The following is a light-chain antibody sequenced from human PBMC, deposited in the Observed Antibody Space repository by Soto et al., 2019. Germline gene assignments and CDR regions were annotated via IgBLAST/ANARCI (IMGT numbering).Light chain of an antibody. Sequence: EIVMTQSPATLSVSPGEGATLSCRASQSVSSNLAWYQQKPGQAPRLLIYGASSRATGIPDRFSGSGSGTDFTLTISRLEPEDFAVYYCQQYGSSHWTFGQGTKVDIK. CDR2: GAS. J-gene: IGKJ1*01. CDR3: QQYGSSHWT. V-gene: IGKV3-20*01. CDR1: QSVSSN.